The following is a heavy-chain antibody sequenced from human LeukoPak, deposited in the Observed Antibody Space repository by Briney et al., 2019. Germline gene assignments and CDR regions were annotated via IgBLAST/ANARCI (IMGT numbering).Heavy chain of an antibody. Sequence: GASVKVSCKASGSTFSDYHINWVRQASGQGPEWMGWIRAYKGNTNYTQKLQGRDTMTTDTSTSTAYMELRSLRSDDTAVYYCARDPIIHYYDSSGYYINWYFDLWGRGTLVTVSS. V-gene: IGHV1-18*04. D-gene: IGHD3-22*01. CDR1: GSTFSDYH. J-gene: IGHJ2*01. CDR3: ARDPIIHYYDSSGYYINWYFDL. CDR2: IRAYKGNT.